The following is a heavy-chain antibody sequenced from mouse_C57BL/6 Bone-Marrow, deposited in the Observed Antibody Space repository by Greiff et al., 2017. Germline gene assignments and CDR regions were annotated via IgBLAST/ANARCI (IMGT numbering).Heavy chain of an antibody. Sequence: VQLKESGAELVRPGASVKLSCTASGFNIKDDYMHWVKQRPEQGLEWIGWIDPENGDTEYASKFQGKATITADTSSNTAYLQLSSLTSEDTAVYYCTTSGTRWYFDVWGTGTTVTVSS. J-gene: IGHJ1*03. D-gene: IGHD4-1*01. V-gene: IGHV14-4*01. CDR1: GFNIKDDY. CDR2: IDPENGDT. CDR3: TTSGTRWYFDV.